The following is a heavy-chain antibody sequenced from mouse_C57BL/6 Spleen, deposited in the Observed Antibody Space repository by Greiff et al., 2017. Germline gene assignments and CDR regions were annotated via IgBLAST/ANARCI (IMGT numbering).Heavy chain of an antibody. D-gene: IGHD4-1*01. Sequence: EVKVVESGGGLVKPGGSLKLSCAASGFTFSDYGMHWVRQAPEKGLEWVAYISSGSSTIYYADTVKGRFTISRDNAKNTLFLQMTSLRSEDTAMYYCARGDTGTGFAYWGQGTLVTVSA. CDR2: ISSGSSTI. CDR1: GFTFSDYG. CDR3: ARGDTGTGFAY. V-gene: IGHV5-17*01. J-gene: IGHJ3*01.